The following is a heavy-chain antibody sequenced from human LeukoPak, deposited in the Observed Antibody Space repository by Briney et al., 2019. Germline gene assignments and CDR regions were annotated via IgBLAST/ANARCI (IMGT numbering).Heavy chain of an antibody. Sequence: SETLSLTCTVSGGSISSYYWSWIRQPPGKGLEWIGYIYYSGSTNYNPSLKRRVTISVDTSKNQFSLKLSSVTAADTAVYYCATRRVGATHFDYWGQGTLVTVSS. D-gene: IGHD1-26*01. J-gene: IGHJ4*02. CDR2: IYYSGST. V-gene: IGHV4-59*08. CDR1: GGSISSYY. CDR3: ATRRVGATHFDY.